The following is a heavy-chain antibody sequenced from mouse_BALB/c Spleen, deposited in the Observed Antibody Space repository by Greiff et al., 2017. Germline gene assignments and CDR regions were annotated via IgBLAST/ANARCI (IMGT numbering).Heavy chain of an antibody. V-gene: IGHV1S137*01. J-gene: IGHJ4*01. CDR2: ISTYYGDA. Sequence: QVHVKQSGAELVRPGVSVKISCKGSGYTFTDYAMHWVKQSHAKSLEWIGVISTYYGDASYNQKFKGKATMTVDKSSSTAYMELARLTSEDSAIYYCARSHYYYAMDYWGQGTSVTVSS. CDR3: ARSHYYYAMDY. CDR1: GYTFTDYA. D-gene: IGHD1-1*01.